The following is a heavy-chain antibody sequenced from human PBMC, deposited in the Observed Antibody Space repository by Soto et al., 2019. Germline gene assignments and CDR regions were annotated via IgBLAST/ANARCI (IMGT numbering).Heavy chain of an antibody. J-gene: IGHJ4*02. V-gene: IGHV3-30*18. D-gene: IGHD2-21*02. CDR3: GKGGLGGGDCFFLAH. CDR1: GFTFNSYG. CDR2: ISNDGTKE. Sequence: QVQLVESGGDVVQPGRSLRLSCAASGFTFNSYGMHWVRQAPGKGLEWVAIISNDGTKEKYADSVKGRFTISRDNSKNTLYLQMNSLTPEDTAVYFCGKGGLGGGDCFFLAHWGLGTLVTVSS.